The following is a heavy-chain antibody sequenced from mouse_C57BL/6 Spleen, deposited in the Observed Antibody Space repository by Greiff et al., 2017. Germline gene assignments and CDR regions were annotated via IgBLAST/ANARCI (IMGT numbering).Heavy chain of an antibody. CDR1: GFTFSDYY. Sequence: EVMLVESEGGLVQPGSSMKLSCTASGFTFSDYYMAWVRQVPEKGLEWVANINYDGSSTYYLDSLKSRFIISRDNATNILYLQMSSLKSEDTATYYCARDITTARYWYFDGWGTGTTVTVSS. D-gene: IGHD1-2*01. CDR2: INYDGSST. J-gene: IGHJ1*03. V-gene: IGHV5-16*01. CDR3: ARDITTARYWYFDG.